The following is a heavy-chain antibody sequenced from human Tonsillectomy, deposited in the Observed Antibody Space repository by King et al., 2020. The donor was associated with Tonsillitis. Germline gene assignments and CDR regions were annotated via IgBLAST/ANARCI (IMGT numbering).Heavy chain of an antibody. Sequence: QLQESGPGLVKPSETLSLTCTVSGGSISSRSSYWGWIRQPPGKGLEWIGSIYYSGSTYYNPSLESRVTISVDTAKNQFSLKLSSVTASDTAKYYCARHGTTVTTRFDCWGQGPLVTVSS. CDR1: GGSISSRSSY. J-gene: IGHJ4*02. CDR3: ARHGTTVTTRFDC. V-gene: IGHV4-39*01. CDR2: IYYSGST. D-gene: IGHD4-17*01.